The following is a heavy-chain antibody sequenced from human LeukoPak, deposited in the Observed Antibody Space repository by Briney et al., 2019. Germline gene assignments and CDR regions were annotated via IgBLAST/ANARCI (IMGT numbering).Heavy chain of an antibody. CDR1: GFTFSSYG. J-gene: IGHJ4*02. CDR3: LYSSSSGDY. V-gene: IGHV3-30*03. CDR2: ISYDGSNK. D-gene: IGHD6-13*01. Sequence: PGRSLRLSCEASGFTFSSYGMHWVRQAPGKGLEWVAVISYDGSNKYYADSVKGRFTISRDNSKNTLYLQMNSLRAEDTAVYYCLYSSSSGDYWGQGTLVTVSS.